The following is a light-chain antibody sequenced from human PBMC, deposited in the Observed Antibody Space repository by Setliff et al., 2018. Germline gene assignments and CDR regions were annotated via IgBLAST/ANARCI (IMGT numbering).Light chain of an antibody. Sequence: QSVLTQPPSASGTPGQRVTISCSGSSSNIGSNTVNWYQQLPGTAPKLLISRNNQRPSGVPDRFSGSKSGTSASLAISGLQSEDEADYYCAAWDDSLNGEVFGTGTKVTVL. J-gene: IGLJ1*01. V-gene: IGLV1-44*01. CDR2: RNN. CDR1: SSNIGSNT. CDR3: AAWDDSLNGEV.